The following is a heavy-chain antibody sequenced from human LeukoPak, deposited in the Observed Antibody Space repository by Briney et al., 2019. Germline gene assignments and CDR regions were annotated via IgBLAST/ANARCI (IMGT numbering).Heavy chain of an antibody. CDR1: GFTFSSYW. CDR3: ASGNRVLRFLEWLPRRGMDV. V-gene: IGHV3-21*01. J-gene: IGHJ6*02. Sequence: GGSLRLSCAASGFTFSSYWMSWVRQAPGKGLEWVSSISSSSSYIYYADSVKGRFTISRDNAKNSLYLQMNSLRAEDTAVYYCASGNRVLRFLEWLPRRGMDVWGQGTTVTVSS. D-gene: IGHD3-3*01. CDR2: ISSSSSYI.